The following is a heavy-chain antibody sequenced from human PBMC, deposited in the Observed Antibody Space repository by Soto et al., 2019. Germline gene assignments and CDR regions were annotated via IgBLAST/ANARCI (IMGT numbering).Heavy chain of an antibody. CDR2: INPNSGGT. D-gene: IGHD6-6*01. CDR1: GYTFTGYY. J-gene: IGHJ6*02. Sequence: ASVKVSCKASGYTFTGYYMHWVRQAPGQGLEWMGWINPNSGGTNYAQKFQGWVTMTRDTSISTAYMELSRPRSDDTAMYYCARHEGQLVGSGYYYYGMDVWGQGTTVTVSS. CDR3: ARHEGQLVGSGYYYYGMDV. V-gene: IGHV1-2*04.